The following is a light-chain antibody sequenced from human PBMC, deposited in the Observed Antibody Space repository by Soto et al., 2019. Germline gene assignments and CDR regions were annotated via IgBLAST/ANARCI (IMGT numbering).Light chain of an antibody. CDR3: QQYDNLPLT. J-gene: IGKJ4*01. Sequence: DIQMTQPPSSLSASVGDRITITCQASQDISKYLNWYQHKPGKAPKLLIYDASNFETGVPSRFSGSGSGTEFTFTISSLQPEDIATYYCQQYDNLPLTFGGGTKVDIK. V-gene: IGKV1-33*01. CDR2: DAS. CDR1: QDISKY.